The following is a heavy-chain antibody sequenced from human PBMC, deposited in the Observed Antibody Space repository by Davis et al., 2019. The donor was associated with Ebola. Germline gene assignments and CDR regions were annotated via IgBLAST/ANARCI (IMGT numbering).Heavy chain of an antibody. D-gene: IGHD2-2*01. CDR1: GFTFNFYV. Sequence: SLKISCAGSGFTFNFYVMSWVRQAPGKGLEWVSGISWNSGSIGYADSVKGRFTISRDNAKNSLYLQMNSLRAEDTAVYYCARDVRVVPAAIDYWGQGTLVTVSS. V-gene: IGHV3-9*01. CDR3: ARDVRVVPAAIDY. J-gene: IGHJ4*02. CDR2: ISWNSGSI.